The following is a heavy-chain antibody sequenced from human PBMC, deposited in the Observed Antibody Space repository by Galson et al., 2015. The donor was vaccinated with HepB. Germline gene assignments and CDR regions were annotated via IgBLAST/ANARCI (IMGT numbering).Heavy chain of an antibody. Sequence: SLRLSCAASGFTFSSYAMHWVRQAPGKGLEWVAVISYDGSNKYYADSAKGRFTISRDNSKNTLYLQMNSLRAEDTAVYYCASSPGVVVAAGIDYWGQGTLVTVSS. CDR2: ISYDGSNK. CDR1: GFTFSSYA. V-gene: IGHV3-30-3*01. J-gene: IGHJ4*02. CDR3: ASSPGVVVAAGIDY. D-gene: IGHD2-15*01.